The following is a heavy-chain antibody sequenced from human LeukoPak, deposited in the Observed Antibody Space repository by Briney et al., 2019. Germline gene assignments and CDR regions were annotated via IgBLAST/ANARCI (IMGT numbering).Heavy chain of an antibody. CDR2: IYYSGST. Sequence: SETLSLTCTVSGGSISSYYWSWIRQPPGKGLEWIGCIYYSGSTNYNPSLKSRATISVDTSKNQFSLKLSSVTAADTAVYYCARDLYGDYPRGYYGMDVWGKGTTVTVSS. J-gene: IGHJ6*04. CDR1: GGSISSYY. V-gene: IGHV4-59*01. D-gene: IGHD4-17*01. CDR3: ARDLYGDYPRGYYGMDV.